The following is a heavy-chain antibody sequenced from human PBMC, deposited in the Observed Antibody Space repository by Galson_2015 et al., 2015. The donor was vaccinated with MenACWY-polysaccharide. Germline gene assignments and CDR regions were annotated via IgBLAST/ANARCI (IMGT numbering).Heavy chain of an antibody. J-gene: IGHJ4*02. CDR2: ISADGSNK. Sequence: SLRLSCAASEFTFRSHAMHWVRQAPGKGLEWVAVISADGSNKYYADSVKGRFTTSRDNSENRLSLQVNSLRAEDTAVYYCASGGYSGSGANLYYFDFWGQGTLVTVSS. V-gene: IGHV3-30-3*01. CDR3: ASGGYSGSGANLYYFDF. D-gene: IGHD3-10*01. CDR1: EFTFRSHA.